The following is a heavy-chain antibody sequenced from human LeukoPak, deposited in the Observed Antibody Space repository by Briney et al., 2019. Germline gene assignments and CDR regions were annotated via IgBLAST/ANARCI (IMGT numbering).Heavy chain of an antibody. CDR3: VRMNGDYGFRNYFYYGLDV. V-gene: IGHV4-59*08. D-gene: IGHD4-17*01. Sequence: PSETLSLTCTVSGASISGYYWNWIRQPPGKGLEWIGYMYYSGSTNYNPSLKSRVTMSGDTSKNELSLKLSSVTAADTAVYYCVRMNGDYGFRNYFYYGLDVWGQGTTVTVSS. J-gene: IGHJ6*02. CDR2: MYYSGST. CDR1: GASISGYY.